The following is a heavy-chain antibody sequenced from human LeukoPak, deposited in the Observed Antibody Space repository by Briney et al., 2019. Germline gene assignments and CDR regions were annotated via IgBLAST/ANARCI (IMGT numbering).Heavy chain of an antibody. Sequence: PSETLSLTCTVSGYSISSGYYWGWIRQPPGKGLEWIGSIYHSGSTYYNPSLKSRVTISVDTSKNQFSLKLTSMTAADTAMYFCARGLDDYWGQGTLVTVSS. V-gene: IGHV4-38-2*02. CDR2: IYHSGST. J-gene: IGHJ4*02. CDR1: GYSISSGYY. D-gene: IGHD1-1*01. CDR3: ARGLDDY.